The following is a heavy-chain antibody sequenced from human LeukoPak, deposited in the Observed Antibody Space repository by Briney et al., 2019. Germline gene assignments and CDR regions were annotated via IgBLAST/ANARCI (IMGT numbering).Heavy chain of an antibody. CDR3: ARDKMYDYDGGAYRGNYYYFYAMDV. CDR1: GFTFSSYG. D-gene: IGHD3-22*01. CDR2: IWYDGSNK. Sequence: GGSLRLSCAASGFTFSSYGMHWVRQAPGKGLEWVAVIWYDGSNKYYADSVKGRFTISRDNSKNTLYLQMNSLRAEDTAVYYCARDKMYDYDGGAYRGNYYYFYAMDVWGQGTTVTVSS. J-gene: IGHJ6*02. V-gene: IGHV3-33*01.